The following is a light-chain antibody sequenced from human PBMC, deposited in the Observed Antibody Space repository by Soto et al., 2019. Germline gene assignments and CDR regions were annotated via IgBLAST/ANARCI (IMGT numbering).Light chain of an antibody. Sequence: QSALTQPASVCGCRRQSITISCVGRNTDVGQDKSVSWYQQGPGKAPKLLIFEVTNRPSGVSSRFFPSRSCYTASLNISGVQADDDGDYFCVSYTYTDTLVFGTGTKVTVL. CDR2: EVT. CDR3: VSYTYTDTLV. V-gene: IGLV2-14*01. CDR1: NTDVGQDKS. J-gene: IGLJ1*01.